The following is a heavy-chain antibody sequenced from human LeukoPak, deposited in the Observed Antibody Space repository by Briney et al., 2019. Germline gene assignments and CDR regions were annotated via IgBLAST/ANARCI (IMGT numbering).Heavy chain of an antibody. CDR1: GGSISSYY. CDR2: IYYSGST. CDR3: AVSSDNTGPDAFDI. J-gene: IGHJ3*02. V-gene: IGHV4-59*12. Sequence: PSETLSLTCTVSGGSISSYYWSWIRQPPGKGLEWIGYIYYSGSTNYNPSLKSRVTISVDTSKNQFSLKLSSVTAADTAVYYCAVSSDNTGPDAFDIWGQGTMVTVSS. D-gene: IGHD3-22*01.